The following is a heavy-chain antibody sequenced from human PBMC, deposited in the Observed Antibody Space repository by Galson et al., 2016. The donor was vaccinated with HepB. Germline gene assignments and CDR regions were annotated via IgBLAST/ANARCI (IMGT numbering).Heavy chain of an antibody. CDR3: ARGARDYDLLPGSAYYFDS. V-gene: IGHV3-33*01. CDR1: GFTFSTYG. J-gene: IGHJ4*02. D-gene: IGHD3-9*01. Sequence: SLRLSCAASGFTFSTYGIHWARQAPGKGLEWVAVIWYDGSKEYYADSVEGRFTISRDKSKKTVYLQMNSLRAEDTAVYYCARGARDYDLLPGSAYYFDSWGQGTLVTVAS. CDR2: IWYDGSKE.